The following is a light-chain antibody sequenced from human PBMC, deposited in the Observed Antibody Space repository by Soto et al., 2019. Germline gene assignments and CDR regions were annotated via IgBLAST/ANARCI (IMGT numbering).Light chain of an antibody. CDR3: QQYTNWHPPLT. CDR2: GAS. J-gene: IGKJ4*01. Sequence: EIVMTQSPATLSVSPGERATLSCMASQRVSSNLAWYQQKPGQAPRLLIYGASTMATGIPARFSGSGSGTEFTLTISSLQSEDFAVYYCQQYTNWHPPLTFGGGTKVEIK. V-gene: IGKV3-15*01. CDR1: QRVSSN.